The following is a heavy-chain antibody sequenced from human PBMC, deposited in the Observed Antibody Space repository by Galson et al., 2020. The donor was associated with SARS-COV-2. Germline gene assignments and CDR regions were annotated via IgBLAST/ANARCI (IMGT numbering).Heavy chain of an antibody. J-gene: IGHJ5*02. D-gene: IGHD7-27*01. V-gene: IGHV1-24*01. CDR1: GYTLTELS. CDR2: FDPEDGET. Sequence: ASVTVSCKVSGYTLTELSMHWVRQAPGKGLEWMGGFDPEDGETIYAQQFQGRVTMTEDTSTDTAYMELSSLRSGDTAVYYCATGSPWGRDNWFDPWGQGTLVTVSS. CDR3: ATGSPWGRDNWFDP.